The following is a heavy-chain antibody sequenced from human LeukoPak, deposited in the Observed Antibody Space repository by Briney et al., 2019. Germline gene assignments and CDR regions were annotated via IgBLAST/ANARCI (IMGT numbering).Heavy chain of an antibody. D-gene: IGHD2-15*01. CDR2: ISPSGTTI. Sequence: GGSLRLSCAASGFTFSSYEINWVRQAPGKGLEWVSQISPSGTTIYYADSVKGRFTISRDNSKNTLYLQMNSLRAEDTAVYYCARDQFGIVVVVAATGGLDYWGQGTLVTVSS. CDR1: GFTFSSYE. CDR3: ARDQFGIVVVVAATGGLDY. J-gene: IGHJ4*02. V-gene: IGHV3-48*03.